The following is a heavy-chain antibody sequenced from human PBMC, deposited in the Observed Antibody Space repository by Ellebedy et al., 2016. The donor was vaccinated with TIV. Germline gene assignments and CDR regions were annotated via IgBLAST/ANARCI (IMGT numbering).Heavy chain of an antibody. V-gene: IGHV5-10-1*01. J-gene: IGHJ5*02. CDR3: ARLGGYQLLYREYNWFDP. Sequence: KVSXXGSGYSFTSYWISWVRQMPGKGLEWMGRIDPSDSYTNYSPSFQGHVTISADKSISTAYLQWSSLKASDTAMYYCARLGGYQLLYREYNWFDPWGQGTLVTVSS. CDR1: GYSFTSYW. CDR2: IDPSDSYT. D-gene: IGHD2-2*02.